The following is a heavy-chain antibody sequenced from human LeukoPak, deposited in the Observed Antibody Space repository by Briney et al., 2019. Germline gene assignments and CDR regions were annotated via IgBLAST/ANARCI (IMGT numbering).Heavy chain of an antibody. D-gene: IGHD5-12*01. CDR2: IIPILGTA. CDR1: GGTFSSYA. CDR3: ASLYSGYEPRRVRATTIDY. J-gene: IGHJ4*02. Sequence: ASVKVSCKASGGTFSSYAISWVRQAPGQGLEWMGGIIPILGTANYAQKFQGRVTITADESTSTAYMELSSLRSEDTAVYYCASLYSGYEPRRVRATTIDYWGQGTLVTVSS. V-gene: IGHV1-69*01.